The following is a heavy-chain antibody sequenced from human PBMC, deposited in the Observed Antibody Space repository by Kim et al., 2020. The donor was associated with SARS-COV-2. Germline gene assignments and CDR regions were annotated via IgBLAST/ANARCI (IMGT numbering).Heavy chain of an antibody. D-gene: IGHD6-13*01. J-gene: IGHJ4*02. CDR3: ARGPTAAGNLFDY. Sequence: YSPSFQGQVTISADKSISTAYLQWSSLKASDTAMYYCARGPTAAGNLFDYWGQGTLVTVSS. V-gene: IGHV5-51*01.